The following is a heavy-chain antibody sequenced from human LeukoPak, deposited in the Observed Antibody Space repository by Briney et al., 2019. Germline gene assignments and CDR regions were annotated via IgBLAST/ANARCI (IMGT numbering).Heavy chain of an antibody. Sequence: PGGSLRLSCAASGFIFDDHAMHWVRQAPGKGLEWVSGISWDSGSIGYADSVKGRFTISRDNAKNSLYLQMNSLRAEDTALYYCAKDRDYSSSGASVDYWGQGTLVTVSS. CDR3: AKDRDYSSSGASVDY. V-gene: IGHV3-9*01. CDR2: ISWDSGSI. CDR1: GFIFDDHA. J-gene: IGHJ4*02. D-gene: IGHD6-6*01.